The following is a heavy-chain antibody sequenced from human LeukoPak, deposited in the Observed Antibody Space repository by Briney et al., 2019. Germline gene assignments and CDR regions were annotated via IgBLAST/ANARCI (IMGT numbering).Heavy chain of an antibody. D-gene: IGHD2-2*01. Sequence: ASVKVSCKASGYTFTDYYMHGVGQAPGQGFEGMGGINPNDGETNYAQKFQGRVTMTRDTSISTAHMEVSRLRSDDTAVYYCARANFLYCSSTTCLFDYWGQGTLVTTSS. CDR1: GYTFTDYY. CDR3: ARANFLYCSSTTCLFDY. V-gene: IGHV1-2*02. J-gene: IGHJ4*02. CDR2: INPNDGET.